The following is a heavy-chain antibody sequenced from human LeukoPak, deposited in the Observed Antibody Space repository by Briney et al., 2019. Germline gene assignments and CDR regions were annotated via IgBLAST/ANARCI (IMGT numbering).Heavy chain of an antibody. D-gene: IGHD3-16*02. CDR1: GGSISSSSYY. CDR2: IYYSGST. Sequence: SETLSLTCTVSGGSISSSSYYWGWIRQRQGKGLEWIGSIYYSGSTYYNPSLKSRVTISVDTSKNQFSLKLSSVTAADTAVYYCARRYDYIWGSYRYFFDYWGQGTLVTVSS. V-gene: IGHV4-39*01. J-gene: IGHJ4*02. CDR3: ARRYDYIWGSYRYFFDY.